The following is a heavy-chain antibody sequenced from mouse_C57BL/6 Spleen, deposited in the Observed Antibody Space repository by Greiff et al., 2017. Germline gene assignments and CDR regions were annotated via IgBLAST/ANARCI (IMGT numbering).Heavy chain of an antibody. CDR3: ARDRGGSSYLWYCDV. CDR1: GFTFSSYA. CDR2: ISDGGSYT. V-gene: IGHV5-4*01. Sequence: EVKLMESGGGLVKPGGSLKLSCAASGFTFSSYAMSWVRQTPEKRLEWVATISDGGSYTYYPDNVKGRFTISRDNAKNNLYLQMSHLKSEDTAMYYWARDRGGSSYLWYCDVWGTGTTVTVSS. D-gene: IGHD1-1*01. J-gene: IGHJ1*03.